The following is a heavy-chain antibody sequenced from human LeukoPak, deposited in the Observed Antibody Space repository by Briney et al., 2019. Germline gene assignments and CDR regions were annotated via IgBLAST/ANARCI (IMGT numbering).Heavy chain of an antibody. CDR1: GFTFSSYA. D-gene: IGHD6-13*01. V-gene: IGHV3-23*01. CDR3: ASPAPGGWYSSSWYYYY. Sequence: PGGSLRLSCAASGFTFSSYAMSWVRQAPGKGLEWVSAISGNSGSTYYADSVKGRFTISRDNAKNSLYLQMNSLRAEDTAVYYCASPAPGGWYSSSWYYYYWGQGTLVTVSS. J-gene: IGHJ4*02. CDR2: ISGNSGST.